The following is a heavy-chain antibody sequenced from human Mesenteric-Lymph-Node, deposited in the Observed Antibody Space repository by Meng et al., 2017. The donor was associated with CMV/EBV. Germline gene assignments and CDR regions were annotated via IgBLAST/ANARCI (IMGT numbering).Heavy chain of an antibody. CDR1: GFSFSSYW. J-gene: IGHJ4*02. Sequence: LKISWAASGFSFSSYWMTWVRQAPGKGLEGLACIKTDGSEQYYADSVKGRFTISRDNAKNSLFLQINSLTVEDTAVYYCTTDLNWVSYWGQGTLVTVSS. D-gene: IGHD7-27*01. V-gene: IGHV3-7*01. CDR3: TTDLNWVSY. CDR2: IKTDGSEQ.